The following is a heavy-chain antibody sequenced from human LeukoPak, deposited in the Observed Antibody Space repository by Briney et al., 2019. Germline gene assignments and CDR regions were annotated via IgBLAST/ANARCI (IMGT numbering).Heavy chain of an antibody. J-gene: IGHJ6*03. Sequence: SETLSLTCTVSGGSISGSRYHWGWIRQPPGKGLEWIGSMHYSGSTYYNPSLKSRVTISVGTSKNQFSLNLSSVTAADTAVYYCTRVMVYATYYYYYYMDVWGKGTTVTVSS. CDR2: MHYSGST. V-gene: IGHV4-39*01. D-gene: IGHD2-8*01. CDR3: TRVMVYATYYYYYYMDV. CDR1: GGSISGSRYH.